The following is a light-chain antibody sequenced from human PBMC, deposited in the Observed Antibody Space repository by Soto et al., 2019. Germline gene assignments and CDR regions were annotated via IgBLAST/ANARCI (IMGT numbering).Light chain of an antibody. CDR1: QSVSSNY. CDR3: QQYGSSASWT. J-gene: IGKJ1*01. Sequence: EIVLTQSPGTLSLSPGERATLSCRASQSVSSNYLAWYQQEPGQAPRLLVFGASIRATGVPDRFSGSGSGTDFTLTISRLEPEDFAVYYCQQYGSSASWTFGQGTKVEIK. CDR2: GAS. V-gene: IGKV3-20*01.